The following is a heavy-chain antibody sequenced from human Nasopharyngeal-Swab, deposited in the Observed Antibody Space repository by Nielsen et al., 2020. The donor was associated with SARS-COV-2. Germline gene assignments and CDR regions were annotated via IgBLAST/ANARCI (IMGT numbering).Heavy chain of an antibody. CDR1: GFTFSSYS. CDR3: ATWDDFWSGYYGDYYYYGMDV. CDR2: ISSSSSYI. D-gene: IGHD3-3*01. Sequence: GGSLRLSCAASGFTFSSYSMNWVRQAPGKGLEWVSSISSSSSYIYYADSVKGRFTISRDNAKNSLYLQTNSLRAEDTAVYYCATWDDFWSGYYGDYYYYGMDVWGQGTTVTVSS. V-gene: IGHV3-21*01. J-gene: IGHJ6*02.